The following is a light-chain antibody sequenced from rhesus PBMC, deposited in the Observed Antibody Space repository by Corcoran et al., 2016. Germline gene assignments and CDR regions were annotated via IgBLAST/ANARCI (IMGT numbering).Light chain of an antibody. CDR1: QGISNN. Sequence: DIQMTQSPSSLSASVGDRVTITCQASQGISNNLAWYPPKPGKVPKFLISKASTLQSGVPSMFSCSGPGTDVPLTSSGLKPEDFATYYCHHGYGNPYSFGQGTKVEVK. CDR3: HHGYGNPYS. CDR2: KAS. V-gene: IGKV1-25*01. J-gene: IGKJ2*01.